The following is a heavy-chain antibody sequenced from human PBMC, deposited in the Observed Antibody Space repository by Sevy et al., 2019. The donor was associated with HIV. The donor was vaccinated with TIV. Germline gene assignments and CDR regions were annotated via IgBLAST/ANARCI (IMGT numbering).Heavy chain of an antibody. V-gene: IGHV3-7*01. CDR1: GFTFSRYW. CDR3: ASDPEHDYSKTGNVDF. CDR2: IKQDGSEE. D-gene: IGHD4-4*01. J-gene: IGHJ4*02. Sequence: GGSLRLSCAVSGFTFSRYWMSWVRQVPGKGLEWVANIKQDGSEEYYVDSVKGRFTISRDNAKNTLFLEMDILSAEDKGMYYCASDPEHDYSKTGNVDFWGQGTLVTVSS.